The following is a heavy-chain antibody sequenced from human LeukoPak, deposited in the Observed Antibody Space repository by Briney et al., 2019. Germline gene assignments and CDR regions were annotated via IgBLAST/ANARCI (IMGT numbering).Heavy chain of an antibody. J-gene: IGHJ3*02. CDR3: ARDHGSGSYKRAFDI. CDR1: GFTFSSYG. CDR2: IRYDGSSK. Sequence: GGSLRLSCAPSGFTFSSYGMHWVRQAPGKGLEWVAFIRYDGSSKYYADSVKGRVTISRDNSKNTLYLQMNSLRAEDTAVYYCARDHGSGSYKRAFDIWGQGTMVTVSS. D-gene: IGHD3-10*01. V-gene: IGHV3-30*02.